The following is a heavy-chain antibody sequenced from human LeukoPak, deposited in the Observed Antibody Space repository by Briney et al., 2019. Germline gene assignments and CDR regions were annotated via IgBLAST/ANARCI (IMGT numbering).Heavy chain of an antibody. V-gene: IGHV4-34*01. CDR1: GGSFSGYY. J-gene: IGHJ1*01. CDR2: INHSGST. CDR3: ERRHAYYYGSGSYSHFQH. Sequence: PSETLSLTCAVNGGSFSGYYWSWIRQPPGKGLEWIGEINHSGSTNYNPSLKRRGTILVDTSKNHFSLQLSSVTAADTAVYYCERRHAYYYGSGSYSHFQHWGQGTLVTVSS. D-gene: IGHD3-10*01.